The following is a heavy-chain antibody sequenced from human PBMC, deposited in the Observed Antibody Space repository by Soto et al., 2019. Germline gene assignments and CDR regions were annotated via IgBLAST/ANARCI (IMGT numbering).Heavy chain of an antibody. CDR2: IYYSGST. D-gene: IGHD3-16*01. CDR1: GGSISSSSYY. Sequence: QLQLQESGPGLVKPSETLSLTCTVSGGSISSSSYYWGWIRQPPGKGLEWIGSIYYSGSTYYNPSLKRRVTLPVDTSKHQFCLKLSSVAAADAAVSYCARGLAVRPLDYWGQGTLVTVSS. V-gene: IGHV4-39*01. J-gene: IGHJ4*02. CDR3: ARGLAVRPLDY.